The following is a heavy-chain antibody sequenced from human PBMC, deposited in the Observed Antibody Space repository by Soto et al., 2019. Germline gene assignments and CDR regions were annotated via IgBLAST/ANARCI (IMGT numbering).Heavy chain of an antibody. V-gene: IGHV1-3*01. J-gene: IGHJ4*02. CDR2: INAGNGNT. D-gene: IGHD5-12*01. CDR1: GYTFTSYA. Sequence: ASVKVSCKASGYTFTSYAMHWVRQAPGQRLEWMGWINAGNGNTKYSQKLQGRVTITRDTSANTVYMELSSLTSEDTTLYYCARGQGNSCYEPVDLWGLGTLVTVSS. CDR3: ARGQGNSCYEPVDL.